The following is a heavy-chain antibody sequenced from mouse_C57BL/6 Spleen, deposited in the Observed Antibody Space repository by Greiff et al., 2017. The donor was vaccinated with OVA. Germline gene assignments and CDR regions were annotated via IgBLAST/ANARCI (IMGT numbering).Heavy chain of an antibody. CDR3: ARQGDMITTAMDY. J-gene: IGHJ4*01. CDR2: IWSDGST. D-gene: IGHD2-4*01. Sequence: VQLQQSGPGLVAPSQSLSITCTVSGFSLTSYGVHWVRQPPGKGLEWLVVIWSDGSTTYNSALKSRLSISKDNSKSQVFLKMNSLQTDDTAMYYCARQGDMITTAMDYWGQGTSVTVSS. CDR1: GFSLTSYG. V-gene: IGHV2-6-1*01.